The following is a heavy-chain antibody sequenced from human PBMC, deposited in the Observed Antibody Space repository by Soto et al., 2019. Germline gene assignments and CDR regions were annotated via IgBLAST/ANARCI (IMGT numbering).Heavy chain of an antibody. CDR3: ASALYSYGRHNYFDY. J-gene: IGHJ4*02. D-gene: IGHD5-18*01. CDR2: IYYSGGT. V-gene: IGHV4-59*01. Sequence: SETLSLTCTVSGGSISSYYWSWIRQPPGKGLEWIGYIYYSGGTNYNPSLKSRVTISVDTSKNQFSLKLSSVTAADTAVYYCASALYSYGRHNYFDYWGQGTLVTVSS. CDR1: GGSISSYY.